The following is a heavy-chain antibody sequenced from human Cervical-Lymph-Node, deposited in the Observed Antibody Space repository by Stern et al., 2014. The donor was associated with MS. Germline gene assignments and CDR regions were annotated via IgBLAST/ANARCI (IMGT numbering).Heavy chain of an antibody. CDR1: GFTFSSSG. D-gene: IGHD6-13*01. CDR3: ARSSSPSPYYYYGMDV. J-gene: IGHJ6*02. Sequence: VQLVESGGGVVQPGRSLRLSCAASGFTFSSSGMHWVRQAPGKGLEWVAGIWYDGSKKYYADSVKGRFTISRDNSKNTLYLQMNSLRAEDTAVYYCARSSSPSPYYYYGMDVWGQGTTVTVSS. V-gene: IGHV3-33*01. CDR2: IWYDGSKK.